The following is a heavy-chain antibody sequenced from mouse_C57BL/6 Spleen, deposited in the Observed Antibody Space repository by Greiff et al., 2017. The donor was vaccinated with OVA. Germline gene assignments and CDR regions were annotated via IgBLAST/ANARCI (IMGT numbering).Heavy chain of an antibody. J-gene: IGHJ2*01. D-gene: IGHD2-1*01. CDR3: ARPNYGNYFDY. CDR1: GFTFSDYY. Sequence: EVKLQESGGGLVQPGGSLKLSCAASGFTFSDYYMYWVRQTPEKRLEWVAYISNGGGSTYYPDTVKGRFTISRDNAKNTLYLQMSRLKSEDTAMYYCARPNYGNYFDYWGQGTTLTVSS. V-gene: IGHV5-12*01. CDR2: ISNGGGST.